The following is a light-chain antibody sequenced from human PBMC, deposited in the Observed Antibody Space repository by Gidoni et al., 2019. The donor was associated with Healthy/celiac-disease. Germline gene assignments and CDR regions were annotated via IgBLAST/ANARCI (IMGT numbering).Light chain of an antibody. CDR3: QQYNSYSPT. V-gene: IGKV1-5*01. Sequence: DIQMTQSPSTLSASVGDRVTITSRASQSISSWLAWYQQKPGKAPKLLIYDASSWESGVPSRFSGSGSGTEFTLTISSLQPDDFATYYCQQYNSYSPTFGQGTKVEIK. CDR1: QSISSW. J-gene: IGKJ1*01. CDR2: DAS.